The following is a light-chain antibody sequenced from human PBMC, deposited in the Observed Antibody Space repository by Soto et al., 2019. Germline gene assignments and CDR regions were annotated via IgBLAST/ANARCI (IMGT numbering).Light chain of an antibody. Sequence: EIVLTQSPGTLSLSPGERATLSCRASQSVSSSFLAWYQQKPGQAPRLLIYGASTRATGIPDRFSGSGSGTDFTLTISRLEPEDFACYYCQQFNDWPRSFGQET. J-gene: IGKJ1*01. CDR3: QQFNDWPRS. CDR1: QSVSSSF. V-gene: IGKV3-20*01. CDR2: GAS.